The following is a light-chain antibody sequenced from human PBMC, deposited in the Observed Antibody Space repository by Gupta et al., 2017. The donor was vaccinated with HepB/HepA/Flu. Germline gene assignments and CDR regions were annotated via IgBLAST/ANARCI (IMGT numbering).Light chain of an antibody. CDR1: SSDVGSYNL. J-gene: IGLJ3*02. Sequence: QSALTQPASVSGSPGQSITISCTGTSSDVGSYNLVSWYQKHPGKAPKLMIYEVSKRPSGVSNRFSGSKSGNTASLTISGLQAEDEADYYCCSYAGSYTVVFGGGTKLTVL. V-gene: IGLV2-23*02. CDR2: EVS. CDR3: CSYAGSYTVV.